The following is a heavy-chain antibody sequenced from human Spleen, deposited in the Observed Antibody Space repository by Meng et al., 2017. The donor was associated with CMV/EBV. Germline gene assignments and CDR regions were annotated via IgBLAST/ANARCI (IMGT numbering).Heavy chain of an antibody. CDR2: INPNSGGT. J-gene: IGHJ4*02. Sequence: ASVKVSCKASGYRFTDYYIHWVRQVPGQGLEWMGWINPNSGGTDLPQKFQGRVTMARDTSVSTAYMELFRLRSDDTAVYYCARDPSKGRTAFGVGILDFWGQGTLVTVSS. D-gene: IGHD3-3*01. V-gene: IGHV1-2*02. CDR1: GYRFTDYY. CDR3: ARDPSKGRTAFGVGILDF.